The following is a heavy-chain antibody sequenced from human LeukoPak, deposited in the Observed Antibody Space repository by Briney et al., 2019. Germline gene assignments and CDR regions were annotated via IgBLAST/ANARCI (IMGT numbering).Heavy chain of an antibody. V-gene: IGHV3-23*01. J-gene: IGHJ4*02. CDR2: ISGSGGST. Sequence: GGSLRLSCAASGFTFSSYAMSWVRQAPGKGLEWVAAISGSGGSTYYADSVKGRFTISRDNSKNTLYLQMNSLRAEDTAVYYCARDPLLLGVSFDYWGQGTLFTVSS. CDR1: GFTFSSYA. D-gene: IGHD3-22*01. CDR3: ARDPLLLGVSFDY.